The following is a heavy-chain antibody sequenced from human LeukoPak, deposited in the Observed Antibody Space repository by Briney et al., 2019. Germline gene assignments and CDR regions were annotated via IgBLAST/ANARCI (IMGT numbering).Heavy chain of an antibody. CDR1: GFTFSSYW. CDR3: VRIVEGGYGFAGSLGTFHYYYNGMDV. V-gene: IGHV3-7*01. D-gene: IGHD5-12*01. J-gene: IGHJ6*02. Sequence: QPGGSLRLSCAASGFTFSSYWMTWVRQAPGKGLEWVANIRQDGSEKEYVDSVKGRFTISRDNAKNSVFLQMNSLRVEDTAVYYCVRIVEGGYGFAGSLGTFHYYYNGMDVWGQGTTVTVSS. CDR2: IRQDGSEK.